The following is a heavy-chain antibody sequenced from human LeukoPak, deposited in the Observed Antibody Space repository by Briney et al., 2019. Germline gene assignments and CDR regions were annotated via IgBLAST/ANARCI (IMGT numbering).Heavy chain of an antibody. J-gene: IGHJ4*02. V-gene: IGHV3-33*01. CDR2: IWYDGSNK. D-gene: IGHD3-22*01. CDR1: GFMFNSYG. CDR3: ARDIYYDSSCPYFDY. Sequence: GRSLRLSCAASGFMFNSYGMHWVRQAPGKGLEWVAVIWYDGSNKYYADSVKGRFTISRDNSKNTLYLQMNSLRAEDTAVYYCARDIYYDSSCPYFDYWGQGTQVTVSS.